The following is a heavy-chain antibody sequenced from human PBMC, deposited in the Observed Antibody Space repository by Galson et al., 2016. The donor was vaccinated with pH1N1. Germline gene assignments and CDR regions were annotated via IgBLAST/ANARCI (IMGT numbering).Heavy chain of an antibody. Sequence: SVKVSCKASGYTFTTNYIHWVRQAPGQGLEWMGVIDPNGGGTTYAQKFQARVTMTRDTSTSTGYMDLSSLKSEDTAVYYCTRDLGRRREYWGQGTLVTVSS. CDR3: TRDLGRRREY. CDR2: IDPNGGGT. J-gene: IGHJ4*02. V-gene: IGHV1-46*01. CDR1: GYTFTTNY. D-gene: IGHD1-26*01.